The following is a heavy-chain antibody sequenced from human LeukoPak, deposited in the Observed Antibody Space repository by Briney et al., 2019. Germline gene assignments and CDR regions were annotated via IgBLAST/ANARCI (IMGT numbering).Heavy chain of an antibody. V-gene: IGHV4-59*11. J-gene: IGHJ6*03. CDR1: GGSISSHY. Sequence: TSETLSLTCTVSGGSISSHYWSWIRQPPGKGLEWIGYIYYSGSTNYNPSLKSRVTISVDTSKNQFSLKLSSVTAADTAVYYCARWYYYYMDVWGKGTTVTVSS. CDR3: ARWYYYYMDV. CDR2: IYYSGST.